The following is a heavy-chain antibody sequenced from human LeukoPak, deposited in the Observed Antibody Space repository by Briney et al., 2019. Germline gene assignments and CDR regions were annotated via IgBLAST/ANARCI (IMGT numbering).Heavy chain of an antibody. D-gene: IGHD4-11*01. Sequence: KPSETLSLTCAVSGYSITSGYYWAWIRQPPGKGLEWIGNIYHSGSTYYNASLKSRVTISVDTSKNQFSLKLSSVTAADTAVYYCARRYSNYFFDYWGRGTLVTVSS. CDR2: IYHSGST. J-gene: IGHJ4*02. V-gene: IGHV4-38-2*01. CDR1: GYSITSGYY. CDR3: ARRYSNYFFDY.